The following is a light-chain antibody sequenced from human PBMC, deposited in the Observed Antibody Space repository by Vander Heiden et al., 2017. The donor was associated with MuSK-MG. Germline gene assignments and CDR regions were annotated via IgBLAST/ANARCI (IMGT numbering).Light chain of an antibody. V-gene: IGKV3-20*01. Sequence: EIVLTQSPGTLSLSPGERATLSCRTSQSVTSNYLAWYQQKPGQAPRLLIYGASSRATGIPDRFSGTGSGTDFTLTISRLEPEDFAVYYCQPYGSSPYTFGQGTKLEIK. CDR3: QPYGSSPYT. CDR2: GAS. CDR1: QSVTSNY. J-gene: IGKJ2*01.